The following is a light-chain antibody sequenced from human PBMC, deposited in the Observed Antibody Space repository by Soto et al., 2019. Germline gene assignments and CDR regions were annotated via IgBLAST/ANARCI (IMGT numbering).Light chain of an antibody. Sequence: EIVLTQSPATLSLSPGERATLSCRASHSVDFFLAWYQQKPGQPPRLLMYDASNRATGTPARFSGSGSGTDFTLTISSLEAEDFGIYYCQEYGPSPMYTFGQGTKLEIK. CDR1: HSVDFF. CDR2: DAS. V-gene: IGKV3-11*01. CDR3: QEYGPSPMYT. J-gene: IGKJ2*01.